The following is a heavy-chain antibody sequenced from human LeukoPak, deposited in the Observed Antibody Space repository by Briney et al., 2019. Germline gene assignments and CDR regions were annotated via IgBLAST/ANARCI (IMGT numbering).Heavy chain of an antibody. CDR3: AAGEVGQLFDY. D-gene: IGHD5-24*01. V-gene: IGHV1-24*01. CDR1: GYTLSELS. CDR2: FDLEDGET. Sequence: ASVKVSCKVSGYTLSELSMHWVRQAPGKGLEWMGGFDLEDGETIYVQKFQGRVTMTEDTSTDTAYMELSSLRSDDTAVYFCAAGEVGQLFDYWGQGTLDTVSS. J-gene: IGHJ4*02.